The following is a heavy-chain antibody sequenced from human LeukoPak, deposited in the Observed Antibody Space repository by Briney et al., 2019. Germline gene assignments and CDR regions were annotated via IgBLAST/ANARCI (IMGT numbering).Heavy chain of an antibody. V-gene: IGHV3-23*01. CDR2: ISGSGGST. CDR1: GFTFSSYA. CDR3: AKGYSVAGHYYFDY. Sequence: PGGSLRLSCAASGFTFSSYAMSWVRQAPGKGLEWVSGISGSGGSTYYADSVKGRFTISRDNSKNTLYLQMNSLRAEDTAVYYCAKGYSVAGHYYFDYWGQGTLVTVSS. D-gene: IGHD6-19*01. J-gene: IGHJ4*02.